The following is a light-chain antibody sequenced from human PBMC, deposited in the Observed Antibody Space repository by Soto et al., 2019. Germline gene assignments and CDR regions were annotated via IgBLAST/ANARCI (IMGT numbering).Light chain of an antibody. V-gene: IGKV3-15*01. J-gene: IGKJ1*01. Sequence: EILMTQSPATLSVSPGERVTLSCWASQSVISNLAWYRQKPGHTPTLLIYSASTRVTGTPARFSGSGSWTNFTLTISSLQSEDFAVYYCQQYYTWPRGTFGQGTKVNIK. CDR3: QQYYTWPRGT. CDR2: SAS. CDR1: QSVISN.